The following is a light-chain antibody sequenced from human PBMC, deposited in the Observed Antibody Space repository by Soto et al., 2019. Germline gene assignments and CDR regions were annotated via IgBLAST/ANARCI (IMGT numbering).Light chain of an antibody. CDR2: HAS. CDR1: QSVSSY. CDR3: QQRSNWPPT. J-gene: IGKJ5*01. V-gene: IGKV3-11*01. Sequence: EIVLTQSPATLSLSPGERATLSCRASQSVSSYLAWYQQRPGQAPRLLIYHASNRATGIPARFSGSGSGTDFPLTISVLEPEDFAVYYCQQRSNWPPTFGQGTRLEIK.